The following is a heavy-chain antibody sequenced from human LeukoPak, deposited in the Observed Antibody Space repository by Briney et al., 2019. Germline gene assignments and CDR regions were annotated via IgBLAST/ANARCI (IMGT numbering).Heavy chain of an antibody. CDR1: GFTFTGHY. CDR3: SSGGDIYDY. Sequence: ASVKVSCKTSGFTFTGHYLHWVRQAPGQGLEWMGWIYPESGGTNYAQKFQGRVTMTRDTSSSTAYLELSRLRSDDTAVYYCSSGGDIYDYWGQGTLVTVSS. J-gene: IGHJ4*02. CDR2: IYPESGGT. V-gene: IGHV1-2*02. D-gene: IGHD2-21*02.